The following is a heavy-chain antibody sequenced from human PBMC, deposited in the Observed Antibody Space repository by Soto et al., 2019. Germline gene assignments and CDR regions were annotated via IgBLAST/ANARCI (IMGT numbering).Heavy chain of an antibody. Sequence: GGSLRLSCAASGFTFSSYAMSWVRQAPGKGLEWVSAISGSGGSTYYADSVKGRFTISRDNSKNTLYLQMNSLRAEDTAVYYCAKDCGGSCSGYYYYMDVWGKGTTVTVSS. CDR3: AKDCGGSCSGYYYYMDV. D-gene: IGHD2-15*01. CDR2: ISGSGGST. V-gene: IGHV3-23*01. CDR1: GFTFSSYA. J-gene: IGHJ6*03.